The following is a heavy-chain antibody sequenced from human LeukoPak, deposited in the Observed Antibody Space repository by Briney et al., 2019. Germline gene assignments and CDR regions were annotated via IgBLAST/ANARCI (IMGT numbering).Heavy chain of an antibody. CDR3: AKHKYFGWLLSSNFDY. CDR1: GFTFSSYA. Sequence: GRSLRLSCAASGFTFSSYAMHWVRQAPGKGLEWVAVISYDGSNKYYADSVKGRFTISRDNSKNTLYLQMNSLRAEDTAVYYCAKHKYFGWLLSSNFDYWGQGTLVTVSS. CDR2: ISYDGSNK. J-gene: IGHJ4*02. V-gene: IGHV3-30*04. D-gene: IGHD3-9*01.